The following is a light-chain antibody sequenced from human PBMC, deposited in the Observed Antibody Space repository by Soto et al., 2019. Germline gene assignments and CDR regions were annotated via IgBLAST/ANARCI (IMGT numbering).Light chain of an antibody. V-gene: IGKV1-5*01. Sequence: DIQMTQSPSTLPASVGDRVTITCRASQSISNWLAWYQQKPGEAPKLLIYDASSLESGVPSRFSGSGSGTEFTLTISSLQPDDFATYYCQQYNHYSGLTFGGGTKVDI. CDR3: QQYNHYSGLT. CDR1: QSISNW. J-gene: IGKJ4*01. CDR2: DAS.